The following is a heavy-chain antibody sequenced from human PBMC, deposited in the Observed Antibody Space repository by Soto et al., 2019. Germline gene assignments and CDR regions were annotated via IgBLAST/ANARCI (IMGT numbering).Heavy chain of an antibody. D-gene: IGHD1-26*01. Sequence: GGSLRLSCAASGFTVSSNYMSWVRQAPGKGLEWVSVIYSGGSTYYADSVKGRFTISRDNSNNTVSLQMNSLRAEDAAVYYCAKDRSPGATTWNVYWGQGTLVTVSS. CDR2: IYSGGST. V-gene: IGHV3-53*01. J-gene: IGHJ4*02. CDR1: GFTVSSNY. CDR3: AKDRSPGATTWNVY.